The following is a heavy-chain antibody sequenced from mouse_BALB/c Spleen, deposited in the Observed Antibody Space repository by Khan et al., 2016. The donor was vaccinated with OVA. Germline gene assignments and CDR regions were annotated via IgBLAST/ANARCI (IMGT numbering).Heavy chain of an antibody. D-gene: IGHD1-1*01. CDR3: ARHNYGPFAY. CDR1: GFTFSTFA. J-gene: IGHJ3*01. Sequence: EVELVESGGGLVKPGGSLKLSCAASGFTFSTFAMSWVRQTPEKRLEWVASINSDGTYTYYPDSVKGRFTISRAHAKNTLYLQMSSLRSEDTAMYYCARHNYGPFAYWGQGTLVTVS. CDR2: INSDGTYT. V-gene: IGHV5-9-3*01.